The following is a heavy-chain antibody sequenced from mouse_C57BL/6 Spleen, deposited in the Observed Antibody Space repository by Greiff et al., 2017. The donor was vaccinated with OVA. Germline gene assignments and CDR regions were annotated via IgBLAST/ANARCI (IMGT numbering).Heavy chain of an antibody. CDR2: INPNNGGT. V-gene: IGHV1-18*01. Sequence: VQLQQSGPELVKPGASVKIPCKASGYTFTDYNMDWVKQSHGKSLEWIGDINPNNGGTIYNQKFKGKATLTVDKSSSTAYMELRSLTSEDTAVYYCAINDYDDWFAYWGQGTLVTVSA. D-gene: IGHD2-4*01. CDR1: GYTFTDYN. CDR3: AINDYDDWFAY. J-gene: IGHJ3*01.